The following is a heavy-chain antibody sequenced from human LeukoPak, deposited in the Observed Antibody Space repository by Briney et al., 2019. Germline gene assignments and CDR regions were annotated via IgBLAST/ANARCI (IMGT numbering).Heavy chain of an antibody. Sequence: ASVKVSCKASGYTFTSYYMHWVRQAPGQGLEWTGIINPSGGSTSYAQKFQGRVTMTRDMSTSTVYMELSSLRSEDTAVYYCARGAGHDYGDYWGQGTLVTVSS. J-gene: IGHJ4*02. CDR1: GYTFTSYY. CDR3: ARGAGHDYGDY. V-gene: IGHV1-46*01. CDR2: INPSGGST. D-gene: IGHD6-19*01.